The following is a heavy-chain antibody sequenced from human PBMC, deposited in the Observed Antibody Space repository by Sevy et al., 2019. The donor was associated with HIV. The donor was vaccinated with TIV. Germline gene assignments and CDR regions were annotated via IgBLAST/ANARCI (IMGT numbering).Heavy chain of an antibody. V-gene: IGHV3-15*01. CDR3: TTDTSTGYFDWLLDFDY. J-gene: IGHJ4*02. Sequence: GSLRLSCAASGFTFSSAWMSWVRQAPGKGLEWVGRIQSKTDGGATDYAASVKGRFTISRDDSVNTLYLQMNSLTTDDTAVYYCTTDTSTGYFDWLLDFDYWCQGTLVTVSS. CDR2: IQSKTDGGAT. CDR1: GFTFSSAW. D-gene: IGHD3-9*01.